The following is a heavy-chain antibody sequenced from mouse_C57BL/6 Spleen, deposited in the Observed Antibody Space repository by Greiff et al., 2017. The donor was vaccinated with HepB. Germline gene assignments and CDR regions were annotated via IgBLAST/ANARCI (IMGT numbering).Heavy chain of an antibody. CDR1: GFSLTSYG. Sequence: QVQLKESGPGLVQPSQSLSITCTVSGFSLTSYGVHWVRQSPGKGLEWLGVIWRGGSTDYNAAFMSRLSITKDNSKSQVFFKMNSLQADDTAIYCCAKNSRELTGYAMDCWGQGTSVTVSS. J-gene: IGHJ4*01. CDR2: IWRGGST. CDR3: AKNSRELTGYAMDC. V-gene: IGHV2-5*01. D-gene: IGHD4-1*01.